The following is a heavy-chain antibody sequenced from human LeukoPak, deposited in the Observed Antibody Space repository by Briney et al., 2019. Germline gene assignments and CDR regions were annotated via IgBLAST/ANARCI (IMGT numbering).Heavy chain of an antibody. Sequence: GGSLRLSCAASEFPFNGYWMSWVRQAPGKGLECVANINQDGSEKYYVDSVRGRFTISRDNAKNSLYLQMNSLRAEDTAVYYCSRDPRHNDYWGQGTLVTVSS. J-gene: IGHJ4*02. CDR3: SRDPRHNDY. V-gene: IGHV3-7*01. CDR2: INQDGSEK. CDR1: EFPFNGYW.